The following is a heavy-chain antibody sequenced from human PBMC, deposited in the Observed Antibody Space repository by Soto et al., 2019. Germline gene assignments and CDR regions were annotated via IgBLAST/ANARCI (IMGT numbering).Heavy chain of an antibody. Sequence: ASVKVSCKASGYSFSSYAIHWVRQAPGQRLEWMGWINTGDDTTRYSQKFQGRVTFTRDTSASTAYMELNSLRAEDTAVYYCARDQSRYFDWLLSHDAFDIWGQGTMVTVSS. CDR3: ARDQSRYFDWLLSHDAFDI. V-gene: IGHV1-3*04. CDR1: GYSFSSYA. D-gene: IGHD3-9*01. CDR2: INTGDDTT. J-gene: IGHJ3*02.